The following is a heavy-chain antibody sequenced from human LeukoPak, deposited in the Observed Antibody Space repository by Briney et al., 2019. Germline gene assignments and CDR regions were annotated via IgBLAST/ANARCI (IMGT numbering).Heavy chain of an antibody. Sequence: GASVKVSCKASGGTFSSYAISWVRQAPGQGLEWMGGIIPIFGTANYAQKLQGRVTMTTDTSTSTAYMEPRSLRSDDTAVYYCARRNLGLNDAFDIWGQGTMVTVSS. J-gene: IGHJ3*02. D-gene: IGHD3/OR15-3a*01. V-gene: IGHV1-69*05. CDR3: ARRNLGLNDAFDI. CDR2: IIPIFGTA. CDR1: GGTFSSYA.